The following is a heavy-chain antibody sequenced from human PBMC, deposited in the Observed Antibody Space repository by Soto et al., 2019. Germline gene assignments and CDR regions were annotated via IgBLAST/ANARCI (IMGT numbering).Heavy chain of an antibody. J-gene: IGHJ3*02. D-gene: IGHD2-2*01. V-gene: IGHV1-46*01. CDR3: ALVVPAAQDAFDI. CDR2: INPSGGST. CDR1: GYTFTSYY. Sequence: ASVKVSCKASGYTFTSYYMHWVRQAPGQGLEWMGIINPSGGSTSYAQKFQGRVTMTRDTSTSTVYMELSSLRSEDTAVYYCALVVPAAQDAFDIWGQGTMVTVSS.